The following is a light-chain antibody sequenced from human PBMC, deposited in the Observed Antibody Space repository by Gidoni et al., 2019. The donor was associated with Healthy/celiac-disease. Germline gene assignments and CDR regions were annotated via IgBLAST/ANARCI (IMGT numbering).Light chain of an antibody. Sequence: DIQMTQSPSSLSASVGDRVTITCRASQSISSYLNWYQQKPGKAPKLLIYAASSLQSGVPSRFSGSGSGTDFTLTISSLQPEDVATYYCQQSYSTPPEKTFGGGTKVEIK. V-gene: IGKV1-39*01. CDR2: AAS. CDR1: QSISSY. J-gene: IGKJ4*01. CDR3: QQSYSTPPEKT.